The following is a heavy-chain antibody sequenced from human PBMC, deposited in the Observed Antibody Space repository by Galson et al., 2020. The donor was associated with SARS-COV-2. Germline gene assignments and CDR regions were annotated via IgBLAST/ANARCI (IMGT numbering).Heavy chain of an antibody. Sequence: TGGSLRLSCAASGFTFSNAWMSWVRQAPGKGLEWVGRIKSKTVGGTTDYAAHVKGRFTISRDDSKNTVYLQMNSLKTEDTAVYYCTTDLLTRYDIVATESYWGQGTLVTVSS. CDR1: GFTFSNAW. CDR3: TTDLLTRYDIVATESY. J-gene: IGHJ4*02. V-gene: IGHV3-15*01. D-gene: IGHD5-12*01. CDR2: IKSKTVGGTT.